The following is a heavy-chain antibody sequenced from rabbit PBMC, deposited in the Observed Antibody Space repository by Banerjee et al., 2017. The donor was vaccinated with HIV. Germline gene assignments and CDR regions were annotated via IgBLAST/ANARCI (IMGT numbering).Heavy chain of an antibody. D-gene: IGHD1-1*01. CDR1: GFSFSSSYW. J-gene: IGHJ4*01. V-gene: IGHV1S45*01. Sequence: QEQLEESGGDLVKPEGSLTLTCTASGFSFSSSYWICWVRQAPGKGLEWIACIYTGSGSTYYASWAKGRFTISKTSSTTVTLQMTSLTAADTATYFCARDPLYISTYRNDLWGPGTLVTVS. CDR2: IYTGSGST. CDR3: ARDPLYISTYRNDL.